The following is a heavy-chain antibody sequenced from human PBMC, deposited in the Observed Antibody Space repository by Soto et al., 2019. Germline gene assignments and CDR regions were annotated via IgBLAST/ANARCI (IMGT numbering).Heavy chain of an antibody. CDR2: IWYDGSNK. CDR1: GFTFSSYG. J-gene: IGHJ5*02. D-gene: IGHD6-6*01. Sequence: GGSLRLSCAASGFTFSSYGMHWVRQAPGKRLEWVAVIWYDGSNKYYADSVKGRFTISRDNSKNTLYLQMNSLRAEDTAVYYCARETGSDSSSNNWFDPWGQGTLVTVSS. V-gene: IGHV3-33*01. CDR3: ARETGSDSSSNNWFDP.